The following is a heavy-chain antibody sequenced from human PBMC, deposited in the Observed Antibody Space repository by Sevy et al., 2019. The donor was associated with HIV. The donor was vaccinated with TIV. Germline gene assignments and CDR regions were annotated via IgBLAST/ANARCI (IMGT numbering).Heavy chain of an antibody. CDR2: ISYDGSHE. J-gene: IGHJ4*02. Sequence: GGSLRLSCAVSGFTINSYAVNCVRQAPGKGLGWVAGISYDGSHEYYADSVKGRFTISRDSSKNTLYLQMNSLRAEDTAVYYCARDGNSGSYRYFDYWGQGTLVTVSS. D-gene: IGHD1-26*01. CDR1: GFTINSYA. V-gene: IGHV3-30-3*01. CDR3: ARDGNSGSYRYFDY.